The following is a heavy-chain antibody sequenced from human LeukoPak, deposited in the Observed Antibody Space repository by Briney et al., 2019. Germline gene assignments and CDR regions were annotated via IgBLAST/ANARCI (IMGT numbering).Heavy chain of an antibody. CDR3: ASRLYDYVWGSYRYRSFDY. V-gene: IGHV4-34*01. CDR1: GGSFSGYY. J-gene: IGHJ4*02. CDR2: INHSGST. D-gene: IGHD3-16*02. Sequence: SGTLSLTCAVYGGSFSGYYWSWIRQPPGKGLEWIGEINHSGSTNYNPSLKSRVTISVDTSKNQFSLKLSSVTAADTAVYYCASRLYDYVWGSYRYRSFDYWGQGTLVTVSS.